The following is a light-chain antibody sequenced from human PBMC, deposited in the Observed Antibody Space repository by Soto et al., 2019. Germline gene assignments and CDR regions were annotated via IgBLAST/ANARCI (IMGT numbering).Light chain of an antibody. V-gene: IGKV3-20*01. CDR1: ESVSPNY. J-gene: IGKJ3*01. CDR2: GVS. Sequence: EIVLTQSPGTLSLSPGEGATLSCRASESVSPNYLAWYKQKPGQAPRLLVYGVSFRATGIPARFSGSGSGAAFALTISRLEPEDFAVYYCQHYSYSRYFSFGPGTKVQVK. CDR3: QHYSYSRYFS.